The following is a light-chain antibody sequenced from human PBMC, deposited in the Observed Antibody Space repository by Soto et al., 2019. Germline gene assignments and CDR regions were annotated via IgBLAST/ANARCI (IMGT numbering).Light chain of an antibody. J-gene: IGLJ2*01. CDR2: RNT. CDR1: SHNIGKNY. CDR3: ATWDDSLDGVV. V-gene: IGLV1-47*01. Sequence: QSVLTQSPSVSGTPGQRVDISCSGSSHNIGKNYVFWYQHIPGMAPKLLIQRNTQRPSGVPDRFSASKSDTSASLAISGLRSEDEADYYCATWDDSLDGVVFGGGTKLTVL.